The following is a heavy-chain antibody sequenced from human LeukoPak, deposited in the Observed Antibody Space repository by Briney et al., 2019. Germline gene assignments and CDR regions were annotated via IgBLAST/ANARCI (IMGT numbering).Heavy chain of an antibody. CDR1: GGSFSGYY. D-gene: IGHD5-12*01. CDR2: INHSGST. Sequence: SETLSLTCAVYGGSFSGYYWSWIRQPPGKGLEWIGEINHSGSTNYNPSLKSRVTISVDTSKNQFSLKLSSVTAADTAVYYCARPYSDYDFDLDYWGQGTLVTVSS. J-gene: IGHJ4*02. CDR3: ARPYSDYDFDLDY. V-gene: IGHV4-34*01.